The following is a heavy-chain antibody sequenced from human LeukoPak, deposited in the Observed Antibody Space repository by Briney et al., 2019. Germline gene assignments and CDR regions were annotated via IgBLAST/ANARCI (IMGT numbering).Heavy chain of an antibody. CDR2: IYHSGST. CDR3: ARKQGGQLVNTRRWFDP. CDR1: GTSVSSSNW. D-gene: IGHD6-13*01. V-gene: IGHV4-4*02. J-gene: IGHJ5*02. Sequence: PSETLSLTCVVSGTSVSSSNWWSWVRQPPGKGLEWIGEIYHSGSTNYNPSLKSRVTISVDNFKNQFSLKLTSVTAADTAVYYCARKQGGQLVNTRRWFDPWGQGTLVTVSS.